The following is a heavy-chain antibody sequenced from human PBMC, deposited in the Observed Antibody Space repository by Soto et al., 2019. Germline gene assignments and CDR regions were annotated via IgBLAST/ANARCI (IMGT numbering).Heavy chain of an antibody. Sequence: GGSLRLSCAASGFTFSSYAMSWVRQAPGKGLEWVSAISGSGGSTYYADSVKGRFTISRDNSKNTLYLQMNSLRAEDTAVYYCAKERKVSPDLWTMDAFDIWGQGTMVTVSS. V-gene: IGHV3-23*01. CDR2: ISGSGGST. CDR1: GFTFSSYA. D-gene: IGHD3-10*01. CDR3: AKERKVSPDLWTMDAFDI. J-gene: IGHJ3*02.